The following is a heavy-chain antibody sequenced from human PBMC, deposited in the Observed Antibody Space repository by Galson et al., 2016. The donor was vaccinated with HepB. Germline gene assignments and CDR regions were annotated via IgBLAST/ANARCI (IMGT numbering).Heavy chain of an antibody. CDR2: ISGDGTT. Sequence: SLRLSCAASAFTFSRYWMHWVRQAPGKGPVWVSRISGDGTTTYADSVKGRFTISRDNAKNTLYLHMKGLRIEDTAVYYCARTQLKYFYDSTGHLDVWGQGTPVTVSS. J-gene: IGHJ6*02. CDR3: ARTQLKYFYDSTGHLDV. D-gene: IGHD3-22*01. V-gene: IGHV3-74*03. CDR1: AFTFSRYW.